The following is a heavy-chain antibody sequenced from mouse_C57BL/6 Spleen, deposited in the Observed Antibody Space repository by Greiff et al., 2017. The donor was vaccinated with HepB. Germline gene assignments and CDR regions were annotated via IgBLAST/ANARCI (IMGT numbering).Heavy chain of an antibody. CDR2: IDPETGGT. Sequence: QVQLQQSGAELVRPGASVTLSCKASGYTFTDYEMHWVKQTPVHGLEWIGAIDPETGGTAYNQKFKGKAILTADKSSSTAYMELRSLTSEDSAVYHCTRAHYYYGFDYWGQGTTLTVSS. CDR1: GYTFTDYE. J-gene: IGHJ2*01. CDR3: TRAHYYYGFDY. V-gene: IGHV1-15*01. D-gene: IGHD1-1*01.